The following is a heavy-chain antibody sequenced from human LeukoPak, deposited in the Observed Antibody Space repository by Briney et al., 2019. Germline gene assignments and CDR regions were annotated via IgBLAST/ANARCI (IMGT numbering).Heavy chain of an antibody. CDR1: GFMLSSYW. V-gene: IGHV3-20*04. CDR3: ARGGITILGGIIYQDY. Sequence: SGGSLRLSCAASGFMLSSYWMSWVRQAPGKGLEWVSGINWNGRSTGYADSVKGRFTISRDNAKNSLYLQMNSLRAEDTAFYYCARGGITILGGIIYQDYWGQGTLVTVSS. J-gene: IGHJ4*02. D-gene: IGHD3-3*01. CDR2: INWNGRST.